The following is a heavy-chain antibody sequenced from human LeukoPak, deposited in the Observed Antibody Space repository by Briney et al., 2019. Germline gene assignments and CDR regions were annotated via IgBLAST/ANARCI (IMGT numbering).Heavy chain of an antibody. CDR2: INQDGSAK. CDR1: GFLFSNSW. J-gene: IGHJ4*02. Sequence: GGSLRLSCADSGFLFSNSWMAWVRQAPGRGLEWLANINQDGSAKTCVDSVKGRFTISRDNAKNSLYLQMNSLRAEDTAMYYCARDSGYNAFNYWGQGTLVTVSS. CDR3: ARDSGYNAFNY. D-gene: IGHD5-12*01. V-gene: IGHV3-7*05.